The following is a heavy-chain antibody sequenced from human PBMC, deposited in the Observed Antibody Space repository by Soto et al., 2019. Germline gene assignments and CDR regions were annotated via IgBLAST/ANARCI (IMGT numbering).Heavy chain of an antibody. D-gene: IGHD2-21*02. Sequence: EVQLVQSGAEVKRPGESLKISCTASGYSFTGFWIGWVRQMPGKGLEWMGIIYPRDSEIRYGPSFQGQVTISADTSIRTAYLQWTRLKSSDTAMYYCARHLEVTFHGRTTFYYGLDVWGQGTTVTVSS. CDR2: IYPRDSEI. V-gene: IGHV5-51*01. J-gene: IGHJ6*02. CDR1: GYSFTGFW. CDR3: ARHLEVTFHGRTTFYYGLDV.